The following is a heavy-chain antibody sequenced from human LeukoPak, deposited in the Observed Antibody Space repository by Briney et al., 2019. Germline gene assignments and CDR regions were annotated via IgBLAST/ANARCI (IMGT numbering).Heavy chain of an antibody. CDR2: FDPEDGET. CDR3: ATLWYSSGWYTN. D-gene: IGHD6-19*01. CDR1: GYTLTELS. Sequence: ASVKVSCKVSGYTLTELSMHWVRQAPGKGLGWMGGFDPEDGETIYAQKFQGRVTMTEDTSTDTAYMELSSLRSEDTAVYYCATLWYSSGWYTNWGQGTLVTVSS. J-gene: IGHJ4*02. V-gene: IGHV1-24*01.